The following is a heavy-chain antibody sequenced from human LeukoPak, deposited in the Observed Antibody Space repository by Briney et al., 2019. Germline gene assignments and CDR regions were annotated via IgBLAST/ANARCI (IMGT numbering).Heavy chain of an antibody. Sequence: SETLSLTCAVYGGSFSGYYWSWIRQPPGKGLEWIGEINHSGSINYNPSLKSRVTISVDRSKNQFSLKLSSVTAADTAVYYCARRYDSSGYYFGTFDIWGQGTMVTVSS. V-gene: IGHV4-34*01. CDR2: INHSGSI. CDR1: GGSFSGYY. D-gene: IGHD3-22*01. CDR3: ARRYDSSGYYFGTFDI. J-gene: IGHJ3*02.